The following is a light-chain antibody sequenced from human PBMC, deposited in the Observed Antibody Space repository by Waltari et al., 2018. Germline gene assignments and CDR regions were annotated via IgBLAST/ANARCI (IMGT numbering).Light chain of an antibody. CDR2: VGTGGIVG. CDR1: REYSNYE. J-gene: IGLJ1*01. CDR3: GADHGSGTNFVYV. V-gene: IGLV9-49*01. Sequence: QPVVTQPPSASASLGASVTLTCTLSREYSNYEVDCSQPRPGKGPRLSWRVGTGGIVGSKGDGIPDRFSVLGSGLNRYLTIKNIQEEDESDYHCGADHGSGTNFVYVFGTGTKVTVL.